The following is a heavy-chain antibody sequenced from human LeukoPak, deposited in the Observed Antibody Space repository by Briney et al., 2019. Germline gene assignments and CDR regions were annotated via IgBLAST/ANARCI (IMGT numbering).Heavy chain of an antibody. J-gene: IGHJ4*02. D-gene: IGHD4/OR15-4a*01. Sequence: GGSLRLSCAASGFTFSTYAMSWVRQAPGKGLEWVSYISSSGSTIYYSDSVKGRFTISRDNSKNTLYLQMNSLRAEDTAVYYCARRAGAYSHPYDYWGQGTLVTVSS. CDR3: ARRAGAYSHPYDY. CDR1: GFTFSTYA. V-gene: IGHV3-48*01. CDR2: ISSSGSTI.